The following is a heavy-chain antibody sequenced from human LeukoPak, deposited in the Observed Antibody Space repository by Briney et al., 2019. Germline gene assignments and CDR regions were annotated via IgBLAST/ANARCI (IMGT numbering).Heavy chain of an antibody. CDR1: GFTVSNNY. V-gene: IGHV3-23*01. Sequence: GGSLRLSCAASGFTVSNNYMTWVRQAPGKGLEWVSAISGSGGSTYYADSVKGRFTISRDNSKNTLYLQMNSLRAEDTAVYYCAKDLIFVDPWGQGTLVTVSS. J-gene: IGHJ5*02. CDR3: AKDLIFVDP. CDR2: ISGSGGST.